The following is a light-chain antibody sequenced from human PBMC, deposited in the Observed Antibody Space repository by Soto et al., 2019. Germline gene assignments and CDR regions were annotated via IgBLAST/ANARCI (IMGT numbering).Light chain of an antibody. CDR3: QHAKSFPVT. CDR2: AAS. CDR1: QDVGRW. Sequence: ITQSRSSLSATVGDTGRLTWLSSQDVGRWLSWYQQKPGKAPKILIFAASSLQSGVPSRFSGSGSGTDFTLTITSLQSEDFATYYCQHAKSFPVTFGQGTRLEIK. J-gene: IGKJ5*01. V-gene: IGKV1D-12*01.